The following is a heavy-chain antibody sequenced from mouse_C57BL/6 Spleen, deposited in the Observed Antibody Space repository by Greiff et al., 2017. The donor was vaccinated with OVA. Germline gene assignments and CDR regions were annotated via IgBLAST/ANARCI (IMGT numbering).Heavy chain of an antibody. J-gene: IGHJ3*01. Sequence: EVKVVESGGGLVKPGGSLKLSCAASGFTFSDYGMHWVRQAPEKGLEWVAYISSGSSTIYYADTVKGRFTISRDSAKNTLFLQMTSLRSEDTAMYYCGWDGFAYWGQGTLVTVSA. CDR2: ISSGSSTI. CDR1: GFTFSDYG. V-gene: IGHV5-17*01. CDR3: GWDGFAY. D-gene: IGHD4-1*01.